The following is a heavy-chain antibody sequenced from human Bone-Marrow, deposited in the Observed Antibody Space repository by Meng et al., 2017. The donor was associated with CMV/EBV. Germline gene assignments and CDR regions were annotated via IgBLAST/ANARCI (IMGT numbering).Heavy chain of an antibody. CDR3: ARQSTRSTGIAGADFDY. Sequence: ISSTGHYWGWIRQPPGKGLEWIGSIFYSGSNYYNTSLKSRLTISVDTSKNQFSLTLTSVTAADTAMYYCARQSTRSTGIAGADFDYWGQGTLVTVSS. CDR1: ISSTGHY. J-gene: IGHJ4*02. V-gene: IGHV4-39*01. D-gene: IGHD1-26*01. CDR2: IFYSGSN.